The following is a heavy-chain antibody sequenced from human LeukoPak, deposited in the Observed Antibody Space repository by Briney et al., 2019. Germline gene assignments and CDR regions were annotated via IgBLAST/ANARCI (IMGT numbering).Heavy chain of an antibody. CDR1: GGSMSDYY. Sequence: SETLSLTCSVSGGSMSDYYWTWIRQPPGKGLEWIGYIYYSGSTKYNPSLKSRVTISVDTSKNQFSLKLSSVTAADTAVYYCAGTYYYDSSGYLFDYWGQGTLVTVSS. D-gene: IGHD3-22*01. J-gene: IGHJ4*02. V-gene: IGHV4-59*12. CDR3: AGTYYYDSSGYLFDY. CDR2: IYYSGST.